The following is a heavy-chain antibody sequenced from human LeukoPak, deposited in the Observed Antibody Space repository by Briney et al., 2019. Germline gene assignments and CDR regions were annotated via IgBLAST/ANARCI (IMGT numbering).Heavy chain of an antibody. Sequence: PSETLSLTCAVYGGSFSGYYWSWIRQPPGKGLEWIGEINHSGSTNYNPSLKSRVTISVDTSKNQFPLKLSSVTAADTAVYYCARGPRMATTEQGFFDYWGQGTLVTVSS. V-gene: IGHV4-34*01. J-gene: IGHJ4*02. D-gene: IGHD5-24*01. CDR2: INHSGST. CDR3: ARGPRMATTEQGFFDY. CDR1: GGSFSGYY.